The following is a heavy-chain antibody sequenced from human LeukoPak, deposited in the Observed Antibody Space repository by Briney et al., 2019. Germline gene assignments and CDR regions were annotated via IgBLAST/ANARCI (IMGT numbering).Heavy chain of an antibody. CDR1: GGSISSGGYY. CDR3: ARTTYYDFWSGYYLAGNWFDP. D-gene: IGHD3-3*01. Sequence: PSETLSPTCTVSGGSISSGGYYWSWIHQHPGKGLEWIGYIYYSGSTYYNPSLKSRVTISVDTSKNQFSLKLSSVTAADTAVYYCARTTYYDFWSGYYLAGNWFDPWGQGTLVTVSS. J-gene: IGHJ5*02. V-gene: IGHV4-31*03. CDR2: IYYSGST.